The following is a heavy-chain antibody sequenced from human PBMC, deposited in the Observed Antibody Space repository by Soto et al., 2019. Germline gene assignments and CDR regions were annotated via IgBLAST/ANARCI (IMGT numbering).Heavy chain of an antibody. D-gene: IGHD3-16*01. Sequence: PSETLSLTCTVSGGSTSSDNYWSFIRQPPGKGLEWIGHIYYSGNTDYNPSLESRLAISIDTSKNQFSLKLSSVTAADTAVYFCAREGGESSDGLYYFDSWGQGSLVTVSS. CDR3: AREGGESSDGLYYFDS. J-gene: IGHJ4*02. CDR2: IYYSGNT. V-gene: IGHV4-30-4*01. CDR1: GGSTSSDNY.